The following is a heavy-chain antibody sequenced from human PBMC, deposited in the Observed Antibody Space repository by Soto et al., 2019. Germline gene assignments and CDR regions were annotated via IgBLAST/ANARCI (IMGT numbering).Heavy chain of an antibody. Sequence: EVQLVESGGGLVQPGGSLRLSCEASEITFTDYWMHWVRQAPGKGLEWVSRIKFDASTTNNADSVKGRFTISRDNAKNTLYVQMNSLRVEDTAVYYCARGVPGQYGFDMWGQGTMVTVSS. V-gene: IGHV3-74*01. J-gene: IGHJ3*02. CDR3: ARGVPGQYGFDM. CDR1: EITFTDYW. D-gene: IGHD1-1*01. CDR2: IKFDASTT.